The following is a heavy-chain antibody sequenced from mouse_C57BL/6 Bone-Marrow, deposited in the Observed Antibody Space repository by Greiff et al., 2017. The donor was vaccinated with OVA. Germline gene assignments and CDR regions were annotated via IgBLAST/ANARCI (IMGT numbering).Heavy chain of an antibody. Sequence: VKLMESGPELVKPGASVKISCKASGYAFSSSWMNWVKQRPGKGLEWIGRIYPGDGDTNYNGKFKGKATLTADKSSSTAYMQLSSLTSEDSAVYFCATPLYYGSSYYWGQGTTLTVSS. D-gene: IGHD1-1*01. CDR3: ATPLYYGSSYY. CDR2: IYPGDGDT. J-gene: IGHJ2*01. V-gene: IGHV1-82*01. CDR1: GYAFSSSW.